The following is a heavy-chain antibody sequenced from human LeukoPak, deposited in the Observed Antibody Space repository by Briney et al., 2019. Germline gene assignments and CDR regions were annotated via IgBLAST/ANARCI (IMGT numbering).Heavy chain of an antibody. D-gene: IGHD6-13*01. V-gene: IGHV3-23*01. CDR2: ISGSAHKI. CDR1: GITFSNYA. J-gene: IGHJ4*02. CDR3: AKRGYSSWTAVDY. Sequence: GGSLRLSCVASGITFSNYAVSWVRQAPEKGLDWVSVISGSAHKIRYADSVKGRFTISRDNSENIVYLQMNNLRAEDTAVYYCAKRGYSSWTAVDYWGQGTLVTVSS.